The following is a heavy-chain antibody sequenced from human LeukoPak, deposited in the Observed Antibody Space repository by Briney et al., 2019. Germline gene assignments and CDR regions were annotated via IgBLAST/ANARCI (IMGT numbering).Heavy chain of an antibody. D-gene: IGHD3-3*01. CDR1: GFTFSSYW. CDR2: IKQDGSEK. J-gene: IGHJ6*03. Sequence: PGGSLRLSCAASGFTFSSYWMSWVRQAPGKGLEWVANIKQDGSEKYYVDSVKGRFTISRDNAKNSLYLQMNSLRAEDTAVYYCARGTHNDFWSGYYRYYYYMDVWGKGTTVTVPS. V-gene: IGHV3-7*01. CDR3: ARGTHNDFWSGYYRYYYYMDV.